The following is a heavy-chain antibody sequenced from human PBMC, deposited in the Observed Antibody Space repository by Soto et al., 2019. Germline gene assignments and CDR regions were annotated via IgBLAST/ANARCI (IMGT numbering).Heavy chain of an antibody. V-gene: IGHV3-48*01. J-gene: IGHJ6*03. CDR3: ARDLSWGSNWYYYMDV. Sequence: EVQLVESGGGLVQPGGSLRLSCATSGFILSDCAMNWVRQAPGKGLEWVSYISSSSSVIDYADSVKGRFTVSRDNATNSRYIQMNSLRAEDTAVYYCARDLSWGSNWYYYMDVWGKGTTVTISS. CDR2: ISSSSSVI. D-gene: IGHD7-27*01. CDR1: GFILSDCA.